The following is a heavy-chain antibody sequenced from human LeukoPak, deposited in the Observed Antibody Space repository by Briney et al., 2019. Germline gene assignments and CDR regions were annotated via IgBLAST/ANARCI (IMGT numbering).Heavy chain of an antibody. V-gene: IGHV4-59*01. CDR2: IYYGGST. D-gene: IGHD4-11*01. CDR3: ALTNNWFDP. CDR1: GTSISTYY. J-gene: IGHJ5*02. Sequence: SETLSLTCTVSGTSISTYYWNWIRQPPGKGQEWIGYIYYGGSTNYSPSLKGRVTISVDTSKNQFSLKLNSVTAADTAVYYCALTNNWFDPWGQGTLVTVSS.